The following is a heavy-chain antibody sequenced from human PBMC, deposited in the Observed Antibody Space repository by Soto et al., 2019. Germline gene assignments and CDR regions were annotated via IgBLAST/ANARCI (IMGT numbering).Heavy chain of an antibody. CDR2: VNPATGNT. Sequence: QVQLVQSGAEERKPGASLKLSCRASGYTFLSYAIHWVRQAPVQRLEWMGWVNPATGNTEYSQKFQGRVTITRDTSAKTGYMELSSLRSEDTAVYDCAGEGWLLDDWGPGTLVTVSS. CDR1: GYTFLSYA. D-gene: IGHD3-10*01. J-gene: IGHJ4*02. V-gene: IGHV1-3*05. CDR3: AGEGWLLDD.